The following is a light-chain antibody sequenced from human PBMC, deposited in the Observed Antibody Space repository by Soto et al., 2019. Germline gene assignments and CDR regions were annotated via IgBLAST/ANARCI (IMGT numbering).Light chain of an antibody. V-gene: IGKV3-20*01. CDR2: GAS. CDR1: QSVSSNY. CDR3: QQYGSSPPT. Sequence: EIVLTQSPGTVSLSPGERATLSCRASQSVSSNYLAWYQQKPGQAPRLLIYGASSRATGIPDRFSGSGSGTDFTLTISRLEPEDFAVYYCQQYGSSPPTFGQGTKVDI. J-gene: IGKJ1*01.